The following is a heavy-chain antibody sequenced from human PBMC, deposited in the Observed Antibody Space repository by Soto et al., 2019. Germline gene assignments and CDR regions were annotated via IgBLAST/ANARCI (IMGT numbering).Heavy chain of an antibody. CDR1: GFTFSSYA. CDR3: ADGGIAAAGNKKSFDY. Sequence: PGGSLRLSCAASGFTFSSYAMSWVRQAPGKGLEWVSAISGSGGSTYYADSAKGRFTISRDNAKNTLYLQMNSLRAEDTAVYYCADGGIAAAGNKKSFDYWGQGTLVTVSS. CDR2: ISGSGGST. J-gene: IGHJ4*02. V-gene: IGHV3-23*01. D-gene: IGHD6-13*01.